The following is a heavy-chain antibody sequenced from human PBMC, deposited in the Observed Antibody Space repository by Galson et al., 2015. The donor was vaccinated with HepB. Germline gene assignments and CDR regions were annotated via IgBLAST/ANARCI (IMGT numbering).Heavy chain of an antibody. D-gene: IGHD4-17*01. CDR1: GFTFSSYG. CDR2: ISYDGSNK. Sequence: SLRLACAASGFTFSSYGMHWVRQAPGKGLEWVAVISYDGSNKYYADSGKGRFTISRDNSKNTLYLQMNSLRGEDTAVYYCARGGHYGEDAFDYWGQGTLVTVSS. V-gene: IGHV3-30*03. CDR3: ARGGHYGEDAFDY. J-gene: IGHJ4*02.